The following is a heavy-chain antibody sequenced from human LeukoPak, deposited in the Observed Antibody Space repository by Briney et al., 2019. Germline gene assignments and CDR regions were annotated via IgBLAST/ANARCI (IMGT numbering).Heavy chain of an antibody. J-gene: IGHJ4*02. CDR2: INPNSGGT. Sequence: ASVKVSCKASGYTFTGYYMHWVRQAPGQGLEWMGWINPNSGGTNYAQKFQGRVTMTRDTSIGTAYMELSRLRSDDTAVYYCARGVGGGTYYYDSSGYSGGDYWGQGTLVTVSS. V-gene: IGHV1-2*02. CDR1: GYTFTGYY. D-gene: IGHD3-22*01. CDR3: ARGVGGGTYYYDSSGYSGGDY.